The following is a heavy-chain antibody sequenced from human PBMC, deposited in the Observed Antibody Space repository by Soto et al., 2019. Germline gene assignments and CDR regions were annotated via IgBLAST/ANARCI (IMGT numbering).Heavy chain of an antibody. D-gene: IGHD3-22*01. Sequence: GGSLRLSCAASGFTFSSYSMDRVRQAPGKGLEWVSSISATSSYIYYTDSVKCRFTISRDNAKKSLYLQVNSLRADDTAVYYCAGGITDYYESSGYYAYWGRGTLVTVSS. CDR1: GFTFSSYS. CDR2: ISATSSYI. V-gene: IGHV3-21*01. J-gene: IGHJ4*02. CDR3: AGGITDYYESSGYYAY.